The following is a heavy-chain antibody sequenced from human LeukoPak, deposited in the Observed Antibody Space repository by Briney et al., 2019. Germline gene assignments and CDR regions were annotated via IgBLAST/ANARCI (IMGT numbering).Heavy chain of an antibody. J-gene: IGHJ4*02. V-gene: IGHV3-21*01. CDR2: TSSSSAYT. Sequence: GGSLRLSCAASGFTFSSFSMIWVRQAPGKGLEWVSSTSSSSAYTFYAESGKGRFTISRDNSKNTLYLQMNSLRAEDTAVYYCARHYMSGWADYWGQGTLVTVSS. CDR1: GFTFSSFS. CDR3: ARHYMSGWADY. D-gene: IGHD6-19*01.